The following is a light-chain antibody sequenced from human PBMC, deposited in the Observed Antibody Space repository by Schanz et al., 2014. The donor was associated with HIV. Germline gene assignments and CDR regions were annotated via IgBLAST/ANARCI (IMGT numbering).Light chain of an antibody. CDR1: SSDVGAYNS. CDR3: SSKRSGDTTPVV. Sequence: QSALTQPPSASGSPGQSVTFSCTGTSSDVGAYNSVSWYQQEPGKAPKLIIYEVNKRPSGVPDRFSGSKSGNTASLTVSGLQAEDEADYYCSSKRSGDTTPVVFGSGTKLTVL. CDR2: EVN. J-gene: IGLJ1*01. V-gene: IGLV2-8*01.